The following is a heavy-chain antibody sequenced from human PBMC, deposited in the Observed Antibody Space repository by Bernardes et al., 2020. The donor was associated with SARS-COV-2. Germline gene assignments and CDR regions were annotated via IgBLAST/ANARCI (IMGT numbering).Heavy chain of an antibody. CDR1: GFTFANYA. V-gene: IGHV3-49*04. CDR2: IRSKPYGGTT. D-gene: IGHD1-26*01. J-gene: IGHJ4*02. Sequence: GGSLRLSCAPSGFTFANYAMTWVRQAPGKGLEWVGVIRSKPYGGTTEYAAYVKGRFIISRDDSKSFVYLQMNSLKIEDTAVYFCAGSFYAFYLDYWGQGTPVTVSS. CDR3: AGSFYAFYLDY.